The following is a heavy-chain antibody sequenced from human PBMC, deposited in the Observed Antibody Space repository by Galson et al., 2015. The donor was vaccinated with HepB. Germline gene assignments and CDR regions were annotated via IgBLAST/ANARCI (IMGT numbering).Heavy chain of an antibody. Sequence: SLRLSCAASGFAFNNHWMSWVRQAPGKGLEWVANIKQDGSERYSVDSVKGRFTISRDNAKSSVHLQMNSLRAEDTAVYYCVRDSYGDYIPILDYWGQGTLVIVSS. CDR1: GFAFNNHW. CDR2: IKQDGSER. J-gene: IGHJ4*02. V-gene: IGHV3-7*05. D-gene: IGHD4-17*01. CDR3: VRDSYGDYIPILDY.